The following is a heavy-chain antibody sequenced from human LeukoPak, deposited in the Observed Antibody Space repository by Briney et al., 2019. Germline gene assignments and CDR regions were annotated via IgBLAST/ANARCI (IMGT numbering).Heavy chain of an antibody. Sequence: ASVKVSCKASGYTFTGYYMHWVRQALGQGLEWRGWINPNSGGTNYAQKFQGRVTMTRDTSISTAYMELSRLRSDDTAVYYCAKIAAAGTKRLDYWGQGTLVTVSS. V-gene: IGHV1-2*02. D-gene: IGHD6-13*01. CDR2: INPNSGGT. CDR1: GYTFTGYY. J-gene: IGHJ4*02. CDR3: AKIAAAGTKRLDY.